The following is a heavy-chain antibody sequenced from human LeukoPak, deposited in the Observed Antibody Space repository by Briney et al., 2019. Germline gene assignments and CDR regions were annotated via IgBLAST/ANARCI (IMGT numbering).Heavy chain of an antibody. CDR1: GFTFSSYA. V-gene: IGHV3-30-3*01. CDR2: ISYDGSNK. CDR3: AREPPIAVDPNDY. Sequence: GGSLRLSCAASGFTFSSYAMHWVRQAPGKGLEWVAVISYDGSNKYYADSVKGRFTISRDNSKNTLYLQMNSLRAEDTAVYYCAREPPIAVDPNDYWGQGTLVTVSS. D-gene: IGHD6-19*01. J-gene: IGHJ4*02.